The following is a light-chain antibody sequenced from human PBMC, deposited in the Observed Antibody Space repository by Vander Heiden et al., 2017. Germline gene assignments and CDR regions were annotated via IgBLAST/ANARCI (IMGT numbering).Light chain of an antibody. V-gene: IGKV3-15*01. CDR2: GAS. CDR3: QQYNNWPYT. Sequence: EIVMTQSPATLSVSPGERATLSCKAGQSVSSNLAWYQQKPGQAPRLLIYGASTRATGIPARFSGSGSGTEFTLTISSLQSEDFAVYYCQQYNNWPYTFGQETKLEIK. CDR1: QSVSSN. J-gene: IGKJ2*01.